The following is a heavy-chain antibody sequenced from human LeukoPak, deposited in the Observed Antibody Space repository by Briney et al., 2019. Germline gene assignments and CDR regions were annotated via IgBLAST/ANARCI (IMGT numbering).Heavy chain of an antibody. CDR2: IKPDGSDK. CDR1: GVTFSTSW. D-gene: IGHD5-24*01. CDR3: ARDRGWRQFDY. V-gene: IGHV3-7*04. Sequence: GGSLRLSCGGSGVTFSTSWMDWVRQAPGQGLQWVANIKPDGSDKWYADSVRGRFTISRDNAKNSLYLEMNSLTANDTAVYYCARDRGWRQFDYWGQGTLVTVSS. J-gene: IGHJ4*02.